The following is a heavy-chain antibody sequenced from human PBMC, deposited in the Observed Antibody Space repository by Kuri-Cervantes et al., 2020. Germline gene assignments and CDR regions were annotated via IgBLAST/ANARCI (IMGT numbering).Heavy chain of an antibody. CDR3: ARDSNYYDSSGYYLGEY. CDR2: FDPEDGET. V-gene: IGHV1-24*01. CDR1: GYTLTELS. D-gene: IGHD3-22*01. J-gene: IGHJ4*02. Sequence: ASVKVSCKVSGYTLTELSMHWVRQAPGKGLEWMGGFDPEDGETIYAQKFQGRVTMTEDTSTDTAYMELSSLRSEDTAVYYCARDSNYYDSSGYYLGEYWGQGTLVTVSS.